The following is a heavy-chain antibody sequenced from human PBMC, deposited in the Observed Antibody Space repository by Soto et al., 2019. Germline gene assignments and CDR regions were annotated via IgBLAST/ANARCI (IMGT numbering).Heavy chain of an antibody. D-gene: IGHD3-22*01. Sequence: GGSLRLSCAASGFTFDDYAMHWVRQAPGKGLEWVSGISWNSGSIGYADSVKGRFTISRDNAKNSLYLQMNSLRAEDTALYYCAKDIYGFPVRLGDSSGYYMEYAFDIWGQGTMVTVSS. CDR3: AKDIYGFPVRLGDSSGYYMEYAFDI. CDR2: ISWNSGSI. CDR1: GFTFDDYA. V-gene: IGHV3-9*01. J-gene: IGHJ3*02.